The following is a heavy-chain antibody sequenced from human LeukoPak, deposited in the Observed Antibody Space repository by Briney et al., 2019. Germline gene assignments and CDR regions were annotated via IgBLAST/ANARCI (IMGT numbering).Heavy chain of an antibody. CDR2: ITNSGGNT. V-gene: IGHV3-23*01. Sequence: GGSLRLSCATSGFTFPSYAMSWVRQAPGKGLEWVSGITNSGGNTYYADSVKGRFTISRDNSKSTLYLQMNSLRAEDTAVFYCAKGGQTDRFDYWGQGALVTVSS. J-gene: IGHJ4*02. CDR3: AKGGQTDRFDY. CDR1: GFTFPSYA. D-gene: IGHD5-12*01.